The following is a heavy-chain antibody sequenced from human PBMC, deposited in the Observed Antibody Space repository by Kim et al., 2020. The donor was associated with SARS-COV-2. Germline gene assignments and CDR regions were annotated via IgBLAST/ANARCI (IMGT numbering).Heavy chain of an antibody. J-gene: IGHJ4*02. V-gene: IGHV3-9*01. Sequence: YADSGKGRFATSRDNAKASLFLQMNSLRTNDTAFYYCAKTSGYDYAFDSWGQGTLVTVSS. D-gene: IGHD5-12*01. CDR3: AKTSGYDYAFDS.